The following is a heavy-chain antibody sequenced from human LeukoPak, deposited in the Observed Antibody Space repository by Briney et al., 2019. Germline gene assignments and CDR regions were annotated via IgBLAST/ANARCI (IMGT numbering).Heavy chain of an antibody. J-gene: IGHJ6*02. CDR2: IIPIFGTA. CDR3: ARSYESHYGMDV. D-gene: IGHD3-3*01. Sequence: ASVKVSCKASGGTFSSYAISWVQQAPGQGLEWMGGIIPIFGTANYAQKFQGRVTITAGESTSTAYMELSSLRSEDTAVYYCARSYESHYGMDVWGQGTTVTVSS. CDR1: GGTFSSYA. V-gene: IGHV1-69*13.